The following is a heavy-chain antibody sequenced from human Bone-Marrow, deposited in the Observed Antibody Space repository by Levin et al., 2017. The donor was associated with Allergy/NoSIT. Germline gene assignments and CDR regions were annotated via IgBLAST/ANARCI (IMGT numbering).Heavy chain of an antibody. D-gene: IGHD6-25*01. CDR2: VYHSGFT. J-gene: IGHJ3*01. CDR3: AKGMAAGDAFDV. Sequence: LRLSCTVSGASIGSGGYSWTWIRQPPGKGLEWIGYVYHSGFTQYNPSLKSRVTISIDRSKNQFSLKLTSVSAADTAVYYCAKGMAAGDAFDVWGQGTMVTVSS. CDR1: GASIGSGGYS. V-gene: IGHV4-30-2*01.